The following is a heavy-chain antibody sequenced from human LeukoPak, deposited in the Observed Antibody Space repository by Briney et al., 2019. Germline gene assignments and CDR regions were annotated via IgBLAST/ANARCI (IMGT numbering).Heavy chain of an antibody. V-gene: IGHV4-39*07. CDR1: GGSISSSSYY. Sequence: SETLSLTCTVSGGSISSSSYYWGWIRQPPGKGLEWIGSIYYSGSTYYNPSLKSRVTISVDTSKNQFSLKLSSVTAADTAVYYCARDDGLNFDYWGQGTLVTVSS. J-gene: IGHJ4*02. D-gene: IGHD5-24*01. CDR3: ARDDGLNFDY. CDR2: IYYSGST.